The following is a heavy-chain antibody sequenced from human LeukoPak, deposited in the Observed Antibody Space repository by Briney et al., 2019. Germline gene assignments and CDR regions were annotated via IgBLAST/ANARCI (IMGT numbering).Heavy chain of an antibody. CDR3: ARRGGFCGHDFGGGIEGYFDY. CDR1: GFTVSSHY. J-gene: IGHJ4*01. CDR2: IDTADNT. V-gene: IGHV3-53*01. D-gene: IGHD5-12*01. Sequence: GGSLRLSCAASGFTVSSHYMNWVRQAPGRGLEWVSIIDTADNTYYPDSVRGRCTIPKENSNNPGFLQSKTLGAGDPAVYYCARRGGFCGHDFGGGIEGYFDYWGHGTVVTVSS.